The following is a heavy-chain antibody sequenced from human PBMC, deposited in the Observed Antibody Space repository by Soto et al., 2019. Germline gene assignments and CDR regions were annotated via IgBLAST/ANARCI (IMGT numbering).Heavy chain of an antibody. CDR3: EGSWT. D-gene: IGHD5-12*01. CDR2: NSASGDRT. CDR1: GFTLTNYA. V-gene: IGHV3-23*01. J-gene: IGHJ3*01. Sequence: EVQLLVSGGGSVQPGGSLRLSCEVSGFTLTNYAMSWVRQAPGKGLEWVSQNSASGDRTYYADSVKGRFTISKDSSKNTLFLQMNSLSGGDSAVYYCEGSWTWGQGTMVTVSS.